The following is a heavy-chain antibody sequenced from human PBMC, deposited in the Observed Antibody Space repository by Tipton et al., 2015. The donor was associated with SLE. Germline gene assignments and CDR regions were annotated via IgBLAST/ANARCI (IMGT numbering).Heavy chain of an antibody. CDR2: IHHSGIT. CDR3: AREYSGYDYRTFDH. V-gene: IGHV4-39*07. Sequence: TLSLTCIVSGGSISSSAYFWGWIRQAPGKGLEWIGTIHHSGITYYNPSLKSRLTISVDTSKNQFSLKVRSVTAADTAVYYCAREYSGYDYRTFDHWGQGTLFTVSS. D-gene: IGHD5-12*01. J-gene: IGHJ4*02. CDR1: GGSISSSAYF.